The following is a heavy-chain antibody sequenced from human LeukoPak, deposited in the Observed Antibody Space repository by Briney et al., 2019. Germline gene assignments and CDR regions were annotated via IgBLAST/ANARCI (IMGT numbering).Heavy chain of an antibody. CDR2: LYSGGRM. V-gene: IGHV3-53*01. D-gene: IGHD3-16*01. Sequence: GGSLRLSCVASGFTVNTSHMSWVRQAPGKGLEWASVLYSGGRMYYADSVKGRFTISRDNSNNTVFLQMNSLRVEDTAVYYCARGGATFDYWGQGTLVTVSS. CDR1: GFTVNTSH. J-gene: IGHJ4*02. CDR3: ARGGATFDY.